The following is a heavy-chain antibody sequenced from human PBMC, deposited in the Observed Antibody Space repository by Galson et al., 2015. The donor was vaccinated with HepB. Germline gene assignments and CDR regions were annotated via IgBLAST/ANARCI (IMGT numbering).Heavy chain of an antibody. CDR1: GFTFSNAW. CDR3: TTDLRGGFVVPAAMIDY. CDR2: IKRKTDGGTT. J-gene: IGHJ4*02. Sequence: SLRLSCAASGFTFSNAWMTWVRQAPGKGLEWVGRIKRKTDGGTTDYSAPVKGRFTISRDDSKNTVYLQMNSLKTEDTAVYYCTTDLRGGFVVPAAMIDYWGQGTLVTVSS. D-gene: IGHD2-2*01. V-gene: IGHV3-15*01.